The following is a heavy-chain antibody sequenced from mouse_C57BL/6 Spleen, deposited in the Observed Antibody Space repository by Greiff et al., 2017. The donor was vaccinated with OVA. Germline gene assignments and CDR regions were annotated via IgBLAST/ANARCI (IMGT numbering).Heavy chain of an antibody. CDR3: ASAYGSSPWFAY. D-gene: IGHD1-1*01. CDR1: GYAFSSYW. J-gene: IGHJ3*01. V-gene: IGHV1-80*01. CDR2: IYPGDGDT. Sequence: VQGVESGAELVKPGASVKISCKASGYAFSSYWMNWVKQRPGKGLEWIGQIYPGDGDTNYNGKFKGKATLTADKSSSTAYMQLSSLTSEDSAVYFCASAYGSSPWFAYWGQGTLVTVSA.